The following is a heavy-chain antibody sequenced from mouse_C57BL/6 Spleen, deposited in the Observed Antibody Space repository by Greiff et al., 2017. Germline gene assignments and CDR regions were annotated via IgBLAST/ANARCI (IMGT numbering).Heavy chain of an antibody. V-gene: IGHV5-15*04. CDR2: ISNLAYSI. J-gene: IGHJ1*03. CDR3: ARIYSNLWYFDV. Sequence: EVKLVESGGGLVQPGGSLKLSCAASGFTFSDYGMAWVRQAPRKGPEWVAFISNLAYSIYYADTVTGRFTISRENAKNTLYLERSSLRSEDTDMYDCARIYSNLWYFDVWGTGTTVTVSS. D-gene: IGHD2-5*01. CDR1: GFTFSDYG.